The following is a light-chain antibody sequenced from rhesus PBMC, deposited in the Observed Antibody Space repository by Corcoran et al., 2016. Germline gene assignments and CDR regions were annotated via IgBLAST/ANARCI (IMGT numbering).Light chain of an antibody. CDR2: EAS. V-gene: IGKV1S17*01. Sequence: DIQMTQSPSSLSASVGDRVTITCRASQGITNDLAWYQQKPGETPKLLIYEASSLKSGIPSLVSGSGSGTDVTLTISSLQSEDFATYYCQHYYSTPYSFGQGTKVKIK. J-gene: IGKJ2*01. CDR1: QGITND. CDR3: QHYYSTPYS.